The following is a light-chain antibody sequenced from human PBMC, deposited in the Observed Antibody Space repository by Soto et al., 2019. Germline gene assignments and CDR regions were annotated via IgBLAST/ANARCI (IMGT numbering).Light chain of an antibody. Sequence: AMRMTQSPSSRSASTGDRVTTTCRASQGISSYLAWYQQKPGKAPKLLIYAAFTLHSGVPARFSGSRSGTDSTLTISSLQPQDFATYYCQQVNSYPQTFGQGTRLEIK. J-gene: IGKJ5*01. CDR2: AAF. CDR3: QQVNSYPQT. CDR1: QGISSY. V-gene: IGKV1-8*01.